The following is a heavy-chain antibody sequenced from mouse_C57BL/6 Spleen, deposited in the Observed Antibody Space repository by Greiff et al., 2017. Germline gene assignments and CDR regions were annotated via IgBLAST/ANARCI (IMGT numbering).Heavy chain of an antibody. D-gene: IGHD1-1*01. CDR3: ARKDYYGTSYFDV. CDR2: IYPGDGDT. Sequence: QVQLQQSGAELVKPGASVKISCKASGYAFSSYWMNWVKQRPGKGLEWIGQIYPGDGDTNYNGKFKGKATLTADKSSSTAYMQLSSLTSEDSAVYFCARKDYYGTSYFDVWGTGTTGTVSS. CDR1: GYAFSSYW. J-gene: IGHJ1*03. V-gene: IGHV1-80*01.